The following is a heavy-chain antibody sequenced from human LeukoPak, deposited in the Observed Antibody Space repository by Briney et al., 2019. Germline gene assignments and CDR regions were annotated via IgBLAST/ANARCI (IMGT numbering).Heavy chain of an antibody. CDR3: ARDLRMVVRRRYSLSDWYFDL. CDR2: ISSSSSYI. Sequence: PGGSLRLSCAASGFTFSSYSMNWVRQAPGKGLEWVSSISSSSSYIYYADSVKGRFTISRDNAKNSLYLQMNSLRAEDTAVYYCARDLRMVVRRRYSLSDWYFDLWGRGTLVTVSS. CDR1: GFTFSSYS. V-gene: IGHV3-21*04. J-gene: IGHJ2*01. D-gene: IGHD2-2*01.